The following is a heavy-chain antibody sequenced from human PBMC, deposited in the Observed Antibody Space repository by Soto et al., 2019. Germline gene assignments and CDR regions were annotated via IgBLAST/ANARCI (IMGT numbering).Heavy chain of an antibody. CDR2: ISYDGSNK. CDR3: AKDPSGSTRPYYFDY. V-gene: IGHV3-30*18. D-gene: IGHD5-12*01. J-gene: IGHJ4*02. CDR1: GFTFSSYG. Sequence: QVQLVESGGGVVQPGRSLRLSCAASGFTFSSYGMHWVRQAPGKGLEWVAVISYDGSNKYYADSVKGRFTISRDNSKNTLYLQMNSLRAEDTAVYYCAKDPSGSTRPYYFDYWGQGTLVTVSS.